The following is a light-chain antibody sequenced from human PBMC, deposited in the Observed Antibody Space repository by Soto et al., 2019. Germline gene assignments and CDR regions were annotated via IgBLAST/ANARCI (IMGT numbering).Light chain of an antibody. V-gene: IGKV3-15*01. CDR2: DTS. Sequence: EVVLTQSPATLSVSPGEGVTLSCRASQSIGDTLAWYQHKPGQTPRLLIYDTSARATGVPARFSGSRSGPEFTFTINSLQFEDFVIYYCQRYNNWPLTFGGGTKVESK. J-gene: IGKJ4*01. CDR1: QSIGDT. CDR3: QRYNNWPLT.